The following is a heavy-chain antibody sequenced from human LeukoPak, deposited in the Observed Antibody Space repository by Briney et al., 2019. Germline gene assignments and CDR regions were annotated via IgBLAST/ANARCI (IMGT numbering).Heavy chain of an antibody. D-gene: IGHD3-22*01. CDR2: IYSGGST. CDR3: ARAGDKDYDSSGFPDI. V-gene: IGHV3-53*01. J-gene: IGHJ3*02. CDR1: GFTVSSNY. Sequence: GGSLRLSCAASGFTVSSNYMSWVRQAPGKGLEWVSVIYSGGSTYYADSVKGRFTISRDNSKNTLYLQMNSLRAEDTAVYYCARAGDKDYDSSGFPDIWGQGTMVTVSS.